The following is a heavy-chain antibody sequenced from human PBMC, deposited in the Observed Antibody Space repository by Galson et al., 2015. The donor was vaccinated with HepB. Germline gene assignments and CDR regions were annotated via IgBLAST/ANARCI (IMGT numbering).Heavy chain of an antibody. CDR3: ARVCTNTACLPHGDYFDP. V-gene: IGHV1-69*13. Sequence: SVKVYCKASGGTFDNFAITWVRQVPGQGLEWMGRITPLFGLADYAQNFQGRVSITADESTGTAYMALTSLRFEDTAVYYCARVCTNTACLPHGDYFDPWGQGTLVSASS. D-gene: IGHD4-17*01. CDR1: GGTFDNFA. CDR2: ITPLFGLA. J-gene: IGHJ5*02.